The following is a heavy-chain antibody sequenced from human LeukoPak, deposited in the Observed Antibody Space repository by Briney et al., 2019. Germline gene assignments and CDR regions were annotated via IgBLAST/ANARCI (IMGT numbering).Heavy chain of an antibody. CDR3: PKDVDY. V-gene: IGHV3-30*18. Sequence: GGSLRLSCAASGFTFSSYGMHWVRQASGKGLEWVAVVSNDGSNKYYADSVKGRFTISRDNSKNTLYLQMNSLRAEDTAVYYCPKDVDYWGQGTLVTVSS. CDR1: GFTFSSYG. CDR2: VSNDGSNK. J-gene: IGHJ4*02.